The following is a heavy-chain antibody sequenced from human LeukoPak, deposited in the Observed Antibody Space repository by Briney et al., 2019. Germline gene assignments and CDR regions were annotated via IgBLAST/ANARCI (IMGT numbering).Heavy chain of an antibody. V-gene: IGHV3-23*01. D-gene: IGHD5-18*01. CDR3: AKVRSGYSYGYFPDY. J-gene: IGHJ4*02. CDR2: ISGSGGST. Sequence: PGGSLRLSCAASGFTFSSDAMSCVRQAPGKWLEWVSAISGSGGSTYYADSVKGRFTISRDNSKNTLYLQMNSLRAKDTAVYYCAKVRSGYSYGYFPDYWGQGTLVTVSS. CDR1: GFTFSSDA.